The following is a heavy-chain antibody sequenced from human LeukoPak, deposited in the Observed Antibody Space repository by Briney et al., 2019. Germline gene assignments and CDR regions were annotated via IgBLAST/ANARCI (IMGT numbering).Heavy chain of an antibody. J-gene: IGHJ3*02. CDR2: INHSGST. CDR1: GGSFSGYY. Sequence: MASETLSLTCAVYGGSFSGYYWSWIRQPPGKGLEWIGEINHSGSTNYNPSLKSRVTISVDTSKNQFSLKLSSVTAADTAVYYCARASHQGAFDIWGQGTMVTVSS. V-gene: IGHV4-34*01. CDR3: ARASHQGAFDI.